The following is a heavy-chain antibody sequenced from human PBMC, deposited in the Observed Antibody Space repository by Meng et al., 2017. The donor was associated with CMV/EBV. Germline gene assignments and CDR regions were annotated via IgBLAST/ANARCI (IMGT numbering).Heavy chain of an antibody. Sequence: VESGGGVKKPGGSGKVACKASGYTFTGYYMHWVRQAPGQGLEWMGWINPNSGGTNYAQKFQGRVTMTRDTSISTAYMELSRLRSDDTAVYYCARVQVRGEMATPAGYWGQGTLVTVSS. D-gene: IGHD5-24*01. CDR1: GYTFTGYY. CDR2: INPNSGGT. CDR3: ARVQVRGEMATPAGY. V-gene: IGHV1-2*02. J-gene: IGHJ4*02.